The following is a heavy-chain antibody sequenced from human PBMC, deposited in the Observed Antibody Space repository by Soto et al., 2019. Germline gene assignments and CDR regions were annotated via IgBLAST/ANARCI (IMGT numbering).Heavy chain of an antibody. CDR3: ATVDNYYGSNI. J-gene: IGHJ4*02. CDR1: EITFSNYG. Sequence: QVQLVESGGGVVQPGRSLTLSCAASEITFSNYGMHWIRQAPGKGLEWVAVVWYDGTTTFYADSLQGRFTISRDNSKNTLYMQMNNLRVDDTAMYYCATVDNYYGSNIWGQGTLVTVSS. CDR2: VWYDGTTT. D-gene: IGHD3-10*01. V-gene: IGHV3-33*08.